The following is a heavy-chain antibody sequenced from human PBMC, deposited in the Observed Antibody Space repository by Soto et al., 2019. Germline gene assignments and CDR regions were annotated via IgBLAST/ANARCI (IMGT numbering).Heavy chain of an antibody. CDR1: SGSINSANSY. V-gene: IGHV4-39*01. CDR3: ARHRPGDYGSGLDY. J-gene: IGHJ4*02. D-gene: IGHD3-10*01. Sequence: QLQLQQSGPGLAKPSETLSLTCTVSSGSINSANSYWAWIRQPPGKGLEWIGSISYNGRTYYNPSLKSRVPMSADTSQNQFSLRLSSVTAADTSMYFCARHRPGDYGSGLDYWGQGTLVTVSS. CDR2: ISYNGRT.